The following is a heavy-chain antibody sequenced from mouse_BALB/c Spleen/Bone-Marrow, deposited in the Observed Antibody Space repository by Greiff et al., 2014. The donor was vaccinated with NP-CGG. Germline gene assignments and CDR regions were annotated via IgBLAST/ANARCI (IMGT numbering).Heavy chain of an antibody. Sequence: QVQLQQPGAGLVKPGASGKLSCAASGYTFTSFWMHWVQQGPGKGLEWVGEIGTCDSSINYNQKFKGQSTLTVDKSYSTASMQLSTLTSEYSAVYYCASNYGYDEGCAYWGQGTLVTVSA. CDR1: GYTFTSFW. J-gene: IGHJ3*01. D-gene: IGHD2-2*01. CDR3: ASNYGYDEGCAY. V-gene: IGHV1-69*01. CDR2: IGTCDSSI.